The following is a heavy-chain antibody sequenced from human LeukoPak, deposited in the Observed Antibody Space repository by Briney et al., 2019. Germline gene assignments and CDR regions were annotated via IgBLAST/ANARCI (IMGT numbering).Heavy chain of an antibody. CDR1: GFTFTSYE. D-gene: IGHD2-2*03. V-gene: IGHV3-48*03. J-gene: IGHJ5*02. CDR2: IDNDGWPT. CDR3: ARVLIGWSLDP. Sequence: QPGGSRRLSCAASGFTFTSYEMTWVRQAPGKGLEWISYIDNDGWPTYYADSVKGRFTITRGNAKSSLYLQMDSLTVEDTAVYYCARVLIGWSLDPWGQGTLVTVSS.